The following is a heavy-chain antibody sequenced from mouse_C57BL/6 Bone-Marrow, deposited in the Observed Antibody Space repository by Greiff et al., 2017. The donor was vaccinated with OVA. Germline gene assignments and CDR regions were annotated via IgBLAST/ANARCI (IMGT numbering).Heavy chain of an antibody. Sequence: EVKLVESGPGLVKPSQTVFLTCTVTGISITTGNYRWSWIRQFPGNKLEWIGYIYYSGTITYNPSLTSRTTITRDTPKNQFFLEMNSLTAEDTATYYCARALYHGSSNWYFDVWGTGTTVTVSS. J-gene: IGHJ1*03. D-gene: IGHD1-1*01. CDR1: GISITTGNYR. CDR2: IYYSGTI. CDR3: ARALYHGSSNWYFDV. V-gene: IGHV3-5*01.